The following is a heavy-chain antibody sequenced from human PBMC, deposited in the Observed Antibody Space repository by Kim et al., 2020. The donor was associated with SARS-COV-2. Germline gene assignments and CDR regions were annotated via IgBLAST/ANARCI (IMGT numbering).Heavy chain of an antibody. Sequence: GGSLRLSCAASGFTFSSYGVHWVRQAPGKGLEWVAVIWYDGSNKYYADSVKGRFTISRDNSKNTLYLQMNSLRAEDTAVYYCAKVYYDSSGYYFDYWGQGTLVTVSS. CDR1: GFTFSSYG. J-gene: IGHJ4*02. CDR2: IWYDGSNK. CDR3: AKVYYDSSGYYFDY. D-gene: IGHD3-22*01. V-gene: IGHV3-33*06.